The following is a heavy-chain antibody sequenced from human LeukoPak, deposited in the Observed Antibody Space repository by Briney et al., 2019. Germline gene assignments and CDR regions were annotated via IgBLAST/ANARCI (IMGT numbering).Heavy chain of an antibody. Sequence: GGSLRLSCTASGFTFSSYSMNWVRRAPGKGLEWVSYISSSSSTIYYADSVKGRFTISRDNAKNSLYLQMNSLRAEDTAVYYCARGFGVVGDYWGQGTLVTVSS. CDR3: ARGFGVVGDY. V-gene: IGHV3-48*04. CDR1: GFTFSSYS. J-gene: IGHJ4*02. CDR2: ISSSSSTI. D-gene: IGHD3-3*01.